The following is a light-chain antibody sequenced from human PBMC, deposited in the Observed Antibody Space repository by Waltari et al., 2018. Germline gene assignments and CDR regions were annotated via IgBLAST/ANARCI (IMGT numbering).Light chain of an antibody. Sequence: DIVMTQTPLSLSVTPGQPASISCKSTQSLVNSEGKTHLYWYLQKPGQPPQPLIYEVSKRFSGVPDSFSGSGSGTDFTLKISRVEAEDVGVYYCMQTIELPRTVGQGTRLEIK. CDR2: EVS. V-gene: IGKV2D-29*01. J-gene: IGKJ5*01. CDR3: MQTIELPRT. CDR1: QSLVNSEGKTH.